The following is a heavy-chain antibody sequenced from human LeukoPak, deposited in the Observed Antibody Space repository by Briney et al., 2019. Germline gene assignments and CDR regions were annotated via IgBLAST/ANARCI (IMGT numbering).Heavy chain of an antibody. Sequence: GGSLRLSCAASGFIVSNKYMTWVRQAPGKGLEWVGNIKPDGSDKYYMDSMKGRFTISRDNSENSLHLHMNSLRAEDTAVYYCARVGPQGADHYVDVWGKGTTVTISS. CDR3: ARVGPQGADHYVDV. CDR2: IKPDGSDK. V-gene: IGHV3-7*01. D-gene: IGHD3-16*01. CDR1: GFIVSNKY. J-gene: IGHJ6*03.